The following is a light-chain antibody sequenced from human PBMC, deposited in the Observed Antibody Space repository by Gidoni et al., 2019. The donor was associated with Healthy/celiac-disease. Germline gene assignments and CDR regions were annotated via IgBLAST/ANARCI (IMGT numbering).Light chain of an antibody. CDR1: QDISNY. Sequence: DIQMTQSPSPLSASVGDRVTITCQASQDISNYLNWYQQKPGKAPKLLIYDASNLETGVPSRFSGSGSGTDFTLTISSLQPEDIATYFCQQYDNLPPGTFGPGTKVDIK. CDR3: QQYDNLPPGT. CDR2: DAS. V-gene: IGKV1-33*01. J-gene: IGKJ3*01.